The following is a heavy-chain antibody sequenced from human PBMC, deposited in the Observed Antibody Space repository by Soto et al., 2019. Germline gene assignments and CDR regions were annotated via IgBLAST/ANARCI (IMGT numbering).Heavy chain of an antibody. CDR2: IIPILGTA. Sequence: QVQLVQSGAEVKKPGSSVKVSCKASGGTFSSYSINWVRQAPGQGLEWMGEIIPILGTANSAQKFQGRVTITADESTSTAYMELSSLRSEDTAVYYCARDGGRHSGGIDYWGQGTLVTVSS. J-gene: IGHJ4*02. V-gene: IGHV1-69*01. D-gene: IGHD1-26*01. CDR3: ARDGGRHSGGIDY. CDR1: GGTFSSYS.